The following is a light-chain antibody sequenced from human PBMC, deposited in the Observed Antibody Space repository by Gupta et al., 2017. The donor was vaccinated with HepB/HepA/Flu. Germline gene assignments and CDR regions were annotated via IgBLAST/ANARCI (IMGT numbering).Light chain of an antibody. CDR2: QDT. CDR3: QEWDSSTVV. J-gene: IGLJ2*01. CDR1: KLGDKY. V-gene: IGLV3-1*01. Sequence: SFELTHPLPVSVSPAQTASITCSGDKLGDKYVSWYQQKPGQSPLLVIYQDTKRPSGIPERFSGSNSGNTATLSISGTQAMDEADYYCQEWDSSTVVFGGGTKLTVL.